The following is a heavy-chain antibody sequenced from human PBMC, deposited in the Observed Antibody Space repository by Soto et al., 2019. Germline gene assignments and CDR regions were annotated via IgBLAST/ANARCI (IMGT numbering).Heavy chain of an antibody. J-gene: IGHJ2*01. CDR1: GGSISSYY. Sequence: QVQLRESGPGLVKPSETLSLTCTVSGGSISSYYWSWIRQPPGKGLEWIGYIYYRGSTNYNPSLKSRVTISVDTSTNQFSLKLSSVTAADTAMYYCARFNWYFDLWGRGTLVTVSS. V-gene: IGHV4-59*01. CDR2: IYYRGST. CDR3: ARFNWYFDL.